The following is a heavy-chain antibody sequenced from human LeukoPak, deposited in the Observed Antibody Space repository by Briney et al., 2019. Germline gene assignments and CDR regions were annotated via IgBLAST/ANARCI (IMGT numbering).Heavy chain of an antibody. D-gene: IGHD3-9*01. V-gene: IGHV4-39*01. CDR1: SGSISASNYY. CDR2: IFYSGST. Sequence: PSETLSLTCTVSSGSISASNYYWGWVRQPPGKALEWIGNIFYSGSTYYSPSLKSRVTISLDTSRNQFSLKLSSVTAADTAVYYCARHANVLRYFDWLAPQYYFDYWGQGTLVTVSS. CDR3: ARHANVLRYFDWLAPQYYFDY. J-gene: IGHJ4*02.